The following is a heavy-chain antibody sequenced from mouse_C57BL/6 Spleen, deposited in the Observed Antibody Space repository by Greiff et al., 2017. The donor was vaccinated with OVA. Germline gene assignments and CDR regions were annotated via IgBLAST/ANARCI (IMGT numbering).Heavy chain of an antibody. V-gene: IGHV1-82*01. J-gene: IGHJ4*01. CDR1: GYAFSSSW. D-gene: IGHD2-4*01. CDR3: ARSWDYDGGYAMDY. Sequence: VQLQQSGPELVKPGASVKISCKASGYAFSSSWMNWVKQRPGKGLEWIGRIYPGDGDTNYNGKFKGKATLTADKSSSTAYMQLSSLTSEDSAVYFCARSWDYDGGYAMDYWGQGTSVTVSS. CDR2: IYPGDGDT.